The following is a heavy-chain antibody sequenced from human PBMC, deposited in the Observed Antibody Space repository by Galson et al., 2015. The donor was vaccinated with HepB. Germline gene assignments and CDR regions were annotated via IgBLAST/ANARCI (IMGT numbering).Heavy chain of an antibody. CDR1: GFAFDSHA. CDR2: ISGNGDST. V-gene: IGHV3-23*01. Sequence: SLRLSCAASGFAFDSHAMSWVRQAPGRGLEWISGISGNGDSTFYADSVKGRFTVSRDNSNNMLYLQMNSLRAEDAGPYYCLVRGGRPTDSYYGMDVWGQGTSVLVSS. D-gene: IGHD2-21*01. J-gene: IGHJ6*02. CDR3: LVRGGRPTDSYYGMDV.